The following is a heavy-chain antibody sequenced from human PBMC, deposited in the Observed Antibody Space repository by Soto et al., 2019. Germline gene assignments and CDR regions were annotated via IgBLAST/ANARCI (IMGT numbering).Heavy chain of an antibody. D-gene: IGHD6-19*01. Sequence: QVPLQESGPGLVKPSQTLSLTCSVSGGSITSGGYFWGWVRQLPGKGLEWIGYMHHSGSSHYNPSLKSRLTISLDTSKNLFSLKLDSATAADTAVYYCARGWLPDFDSCGQGTLVTVSS. CDR2: MHHSGSS. CDR3: ARGWLPDFDS. J-gene: IGHJ4*02. CDR1: GGSITSGGYF. V-gene: IGHV4-31*03.